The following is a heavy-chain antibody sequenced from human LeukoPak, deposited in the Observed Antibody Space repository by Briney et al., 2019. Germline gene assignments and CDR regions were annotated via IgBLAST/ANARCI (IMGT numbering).Heavy chain of an antibody. D-gene: IGHD3-22*01. CDR1: GFSLSTSGVG. Sequence: GSGPTLVNPTQTLTLTCTFCGFSLSTSGVGVGWIRQPPGKALEWLALIYWDDDKRYSPSLKSRLTITKDTSKNQVVLTMTNMDPVDTATYYCAHIPTSYLYYDSSGYYLHWGQGTLVTVSS. J-gene: IGHJ4*02. CDR2: IYWDDDK. V-gene: IGHV2-5*02. CDR3: AHIPTSYLYYDSSGYYLH.